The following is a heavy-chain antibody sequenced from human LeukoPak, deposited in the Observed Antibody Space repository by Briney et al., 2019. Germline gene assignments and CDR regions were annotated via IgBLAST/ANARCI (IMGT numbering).Heavy chain of an antibody. CDR2: ISSSGSTI. Sequence: PGGSLRLSRAASGFTFSSYEMNWVRQAPGKGLEWVSYISSSGSTIYYADSVKGRFTISRDNAKNSLYLQMNSLRAEDTAVYYCARDRKYSCSGGSCYFDYWGQGTLVTVSS. J-gene: IGHJ4*02. D-gene: IGHD2-15*01. V-gene: IGHV3-48*03. CDR1: GFTFSSYE. CDR3: ARDRKYSCSGGSCYFDY.